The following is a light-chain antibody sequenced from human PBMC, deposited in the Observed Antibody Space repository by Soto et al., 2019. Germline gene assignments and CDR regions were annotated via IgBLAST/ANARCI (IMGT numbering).Light chain of an antibody. CDR2: DAS. CDR1: QSVSNY. Sequence: ENVLTQSPATLSLTPGERATLSCRASQSVSNYVAWYQQRPGQALRVLIYDASNRAIGIPARFSGSGSGTDFTLTISSLEPEDFAVYYCQQSSNWLFGAGTKVDI. V-gene: IGKV3-11*01. J-gene: IGKJ3*01. CDR3: QQSSNWL.